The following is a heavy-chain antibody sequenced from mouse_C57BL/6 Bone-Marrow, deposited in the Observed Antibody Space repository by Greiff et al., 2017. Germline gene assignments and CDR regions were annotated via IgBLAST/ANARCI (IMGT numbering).Heavy chain of an antibody. D-gene: IGHD2-4*01. V-gene: IGHV1-64*01. Sequence: QVQLQQPGAELVKPGASVKLSCKASGYTFTNYWMHWVKQRPGQGLEWIGMMHPNGGSPDYNEKFKSEATLSVDKSSRTAYMELSSLTSEDSAVYSCSSSYDYDDYTMDYWGQGTSVTVSS. J-gene: IGHJ4*01. CDR1: GYTFTNYW. CDR2: MHPNGGSP. CDR3: SSSYDYDDYTMDY.